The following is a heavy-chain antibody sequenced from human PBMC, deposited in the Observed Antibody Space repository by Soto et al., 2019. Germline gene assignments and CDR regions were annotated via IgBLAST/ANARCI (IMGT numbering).Heavy chain of an antibody. CDR2: IYYSGST. D-gene: IGHD3-3*01. CDR3: AREVFWSGPLFDY. Sequence: SETLSLTCTVSGGSISSGDYYWSWIRQPPGKGLEWIGYIYYSGSTYYNPSLKSRVTISVDTSKNQFSMKLSSVTAADTAVYYCAREVFWSGPLFDYWGQGTMVTVYS. J-gene: IGHJ4*02. V-gene: IGHV4-30-4*01. CDR1: GGSISSGDYY.